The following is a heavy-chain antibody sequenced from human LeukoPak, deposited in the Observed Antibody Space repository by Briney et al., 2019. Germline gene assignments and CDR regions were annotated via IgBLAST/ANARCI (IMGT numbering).Heavy chain of an antibody. Sequence: SETLSLTCTVSGGSISSYYWSWIRQPPGKGLEWIGYIYYSGSTNYNPSLKSRVTISVDTSKNQFSLKLSSVTAADTAVYYCASTYYDFWSGYYEDYWGQGTLVTVSS. CDR1: GGSISSYY. CDR2: IYYSGST. J-gene: IGHJ4*02. CDR3: ASTYYDFWSGYYEDY. D-gene: IGHD3-3*01. V-gene: IGHV4-59*01.